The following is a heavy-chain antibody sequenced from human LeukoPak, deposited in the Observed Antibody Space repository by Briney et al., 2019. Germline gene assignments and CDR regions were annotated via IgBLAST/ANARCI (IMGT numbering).Heavy chain of an antibody. Sequence: SETLSLTCTVSGGPISSSSYYWGWIRQPPGKGLEWIGSIYYSGSTYYNPSLKSRVTISVDTSKNQFSLKLSSVTAADTAVYYCATYSSGWYLGAFDIWGQGTMVTVSS. V-gene: IGHV4-39*01. CDR1: GGPISSSSYY. D-gene: IGHD6-19*01. CDR3: ATYSSGWYLGAFDI. CDR2: IYYSGST. J-gene: IGHJ3*02.